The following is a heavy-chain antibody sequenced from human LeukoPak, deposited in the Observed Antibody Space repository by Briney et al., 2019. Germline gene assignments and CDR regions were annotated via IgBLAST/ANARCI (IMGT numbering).Heavy chain of an antibody. CDR2: IYPGDPDT. V-gene: IGHV5-51*01. Sequence: GESLKISCKGSGYSFTSYWIGWVRQMPGKGLEWMGIIYPGDPDTRYSPSFQGQVTISADKSISTAYLQWSSLKASDTAMYYCAGLPNGHYDNSLYYFDYWGQGTLVTVSS. CDR1: GYSFTSYW. J-gene: IGHJ4*02. CDR3: AGLPNGHYDNSLYYFDY. D-gene: IGHD3-22*01.